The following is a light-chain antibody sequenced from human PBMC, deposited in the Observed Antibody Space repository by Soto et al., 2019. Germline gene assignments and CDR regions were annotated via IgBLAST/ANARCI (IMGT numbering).Light chain of an antibody. Sequence: QSVLTQPPSASGSPGQSVTISCTGTSSDVGGYNYVSWYQQHPGKAPKLMIYEVSKRPSGVPDRFSGSKSGNTASLTVSGLQDEDEADYYCSSYKSSSTRYVLGTGNKVTV. CDR1: SSDVGGYNY. CDR2: EVS. CDR3: SSYKSSSTRYV. V-gene: IGLV2-8*01. J-gene: IGLJ1*01.